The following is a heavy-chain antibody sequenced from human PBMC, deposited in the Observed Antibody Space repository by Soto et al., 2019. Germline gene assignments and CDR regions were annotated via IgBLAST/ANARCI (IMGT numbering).Heavy chain of an antibody. CDR3: ARSREMAMPWFDP. Sequence: ASVKVSCKASGYTFTGYYMHWVRQAPGQGLEWMGWTNPNSGGTNYAQKFQGWVTMTRDTSISTAYMELSRLRSDDTAVYYCARSREMAMPWFDPWGQGTLVTVSS. CDR2: TNPNSGGT. J-gene: IGHJ5*02. D-gene: IGHD1-26*01. CDR1: GYTFTGYY. V-gene: IGHV1-2*04.